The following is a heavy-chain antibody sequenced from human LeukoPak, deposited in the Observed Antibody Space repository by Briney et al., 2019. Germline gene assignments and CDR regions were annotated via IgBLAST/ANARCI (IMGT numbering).Heavy chain of an antibody. CDR2: ISYDGSNK. Sequence: GGSLRLSCAASGFTFSSYAMHWVRQAPGKGLEWVAVISYDGSNKYYADSVKGQFTISRDNSKNTLYLQMNSLRAEDTAVYYCARLGADDAFDIWGQGTMVTVSS. D-gene: IGHD4/OR15-4a*01. CDR1: GFTFSSYA. CDR3: ARLGADDAFDI. V-gene: IGHV3-30-3*01. J-gene: IGHJ3*02.